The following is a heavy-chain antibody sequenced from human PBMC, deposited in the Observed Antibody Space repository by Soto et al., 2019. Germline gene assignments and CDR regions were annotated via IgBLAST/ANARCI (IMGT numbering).Heavy chain of an antibody. CDR2: IIPIFGTA. J-gene: IGHJ6*02. CDR3: ARGTYYYDSSGYPMTYYYYGMDV. D-gene: IGHD3-22*01. Sequence: QVQLVQSGAEVKKPGSSVKVSCKASGGTFSSYAISWVRQAPGQGLEWMGGIIPIFGTANYAQKFQCRVTITADKSTSTAYMELSSLRSEDTAVYYCARGTYYYDSSGYPMTYYYYGMDVWGQGTTVTVSS. CDR1: GGTFSSYA. V-gene: IGHV1-69*06.